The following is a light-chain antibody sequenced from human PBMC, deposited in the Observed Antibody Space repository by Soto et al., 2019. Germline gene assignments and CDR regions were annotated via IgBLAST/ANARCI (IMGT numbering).Light chain of an antibody. V-gene: IGKV3-20*01. CDR3: QQYGSSPRT. CDR2: AAS. CDR1: QSVSSSY. Sequence: EIVLTQSPATLSLSPGERATLSCRASQSVSSSYLAWYQQKPGQAPRLFIYAASIRATGIPDRFSGSGSGTDFTLTISRMEPDDVAVYYCQQYGSSPRTVGRGTKVDIK. J-gene: IGKJ1*01.